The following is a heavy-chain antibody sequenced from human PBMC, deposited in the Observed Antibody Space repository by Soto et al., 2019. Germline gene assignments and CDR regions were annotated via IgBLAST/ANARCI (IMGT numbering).Heavy chain of an antibody. CDR2: IYYRGST. Sequence: QVQLKESGPGLVKPSETLALPCTVSGGSVSSGSYYWSWIRQPPGQVLEWIGYIYYRGSTNYNPSLKSRVTISVDTSKNQFSLKLSSVTAADTAVYYCARRWWNSPSAYWGQGTLVTVSS. V-gene: IGHV4-61*01. J-gene: IGHJ4*02. D-gene: IGHD1-7*01. CDR3: ARRWWNSPSAY. CDR1: GGSVSSGSYY.